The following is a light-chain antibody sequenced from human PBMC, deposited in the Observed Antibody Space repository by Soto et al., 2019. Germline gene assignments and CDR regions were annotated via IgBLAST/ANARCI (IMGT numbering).Light chain of an antibody. V-gene: IGKV3-20*01. Sequence: EIVLTQSPGTLSLSPGERATLSCRASQSVSSSYLAWYQQKPGQAPRLLISGASSRATGITDRFSGGGSGTDFTLTISRLEPEDFALYYCHQYGYSPRTCGQGPKLEIK. J-gene: IGKJ2*01. CDR3: HQYGYSPRT. CDR1: QSVSSSY. CDR2: GAS.